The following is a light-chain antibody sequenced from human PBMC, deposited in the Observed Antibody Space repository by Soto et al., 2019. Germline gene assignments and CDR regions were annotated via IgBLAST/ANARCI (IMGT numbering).Light chain of an antibody. V-gene: IGLV3-25*03. CDR1: ALPKQY. CDR3: QLADSSGTYLWV. J-gene: IGLJ3*02. CDR2: KDS. Sequence: SYELTQPPSVSVSPGQTARITCSGDALPKQYAYWYQQKPGQAPVLVIYKDSERPSGIPERFSGSSSGTTVTLTISGVQAEDEADYYCQLADSSGTYLWVFGGGTKLTVL.